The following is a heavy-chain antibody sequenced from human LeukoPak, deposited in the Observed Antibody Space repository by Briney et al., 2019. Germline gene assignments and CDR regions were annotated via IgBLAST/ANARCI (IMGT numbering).Heavy chain of an antibody. CDR1: GYTFTGYY. Sequence: ASVKVSCKASGYTFTGYYMHWVRQAPGQGLEWMGWINPNSGNTGYAQKFQGRVTMTRNTSISTAYMELSSLRSEDTAVYYCARALPASFDYGGKGTLVTVSS. CDR2: INPNSGNT. J-gene: IGHJ4*02. V-gene: IGHV1-8*02. CDR3: ARALPASFDY.